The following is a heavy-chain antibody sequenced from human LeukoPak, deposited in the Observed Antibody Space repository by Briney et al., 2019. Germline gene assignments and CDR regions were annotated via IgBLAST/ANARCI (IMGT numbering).Heavy chain of an antibody. Sequence: SGPTLVNPTQTLTLTCTFSGFSLSTSGVGVGWILQPPGNALEWLALIYWNDDKGYSPSLKSRLTITKDTSKNQVVLTMTNMDPVDTATYYCAHNPRSDYCSSTSCIDAFDIWGQGTMVTVSS. CDR3: AHNPRSDYCSSTSCIDAFDI. D-gene: IGHD2-2*01. V-gene: IGHV2-5*01. CDR1: GFSLSTSGVG. CDR2: IYWNDDK. J-gene: IGHJ3*02.